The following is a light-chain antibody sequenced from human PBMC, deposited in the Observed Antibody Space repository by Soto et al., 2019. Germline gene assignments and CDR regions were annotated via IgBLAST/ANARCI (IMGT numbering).Light chain of an antibody. CDR1: QSIRNY. J-gene: IGKJ2*01. CDR2: AAF. V-gene: IGKV1-39*01. CDR3: QQSYSPLYT. Sequence: DIQMTQSPSSLSASLGDRVTITCRASQSIRNYLNWYQHKPGKAPKLLIYAAFSLQSGVPSRFSGGESGTDFTLTISSLQPEDFANYYCQQSYSPLYTFGQGTKLEIK.